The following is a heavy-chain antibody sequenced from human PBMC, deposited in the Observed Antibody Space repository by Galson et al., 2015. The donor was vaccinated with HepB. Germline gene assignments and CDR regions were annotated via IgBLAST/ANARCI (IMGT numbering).Heavy chain of an antibody. Sequence: QSGAEVKKPGESLKISCQGSGYIFTNYWIGWVRQMPGKGLEWMGIIYPADSDTKYSPSFQGQVTISADKSINTAYLQWSSLKASDSAIYYCARPDPYSSSWNVLHWGQGTLSPSPQ. CDR2: IYPADSDT. V-gene: IGHV5-51*01. J-gene: IGHJ4*02. CDR1: GYIFTNYW. D-gene: IGHD6-13*01. CDR3: ARPDPYSSSWNVLH.